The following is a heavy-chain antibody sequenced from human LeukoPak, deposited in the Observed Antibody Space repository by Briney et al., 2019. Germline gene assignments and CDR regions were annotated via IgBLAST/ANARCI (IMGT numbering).Heavy chain of an antibody. Sequence: GRSLRLSCAASGFTFSSYGMHWVRQALGKGLEWVAVISYDGSNKYYADSVKGRFTISRDNSKNTLYLQMNSLRAEDTAVYYCAKVGPDCSGGSCYSGLDYWGQGTLVTVSS. CDR2: ISYDGSNK. V-gene: IGHV3-30*18. CDR1: GFTFSSYG. J-gene: IGHJ4*02. D-gene: IGHD2-15*01. CDR3: AKVGPDCSGGSCYSGLDY.